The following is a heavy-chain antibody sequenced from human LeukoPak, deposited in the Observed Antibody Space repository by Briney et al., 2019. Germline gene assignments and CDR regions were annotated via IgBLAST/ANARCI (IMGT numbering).Heavy chain of an antibody. CDR1: GFTFSSYA. CDR2: ISGSGGST. D-gene: IGHD3-3*01. J-gene: IGHJ4*02. CDR3: AKDLTYYDFWSGYYRGEYFDY. V-gene: IGHV3-23*01. Sequence: GGSLRLSCAASGFTFSSYAMSWVRQAPGKGLEWVSAISGSGGSTYYADSVKGRFTISRDNSKNTLYLQMNSLRAEDTAVYYCAKDLTYYDFWSGYYRGEYFDYWGQGTLVTVSS.